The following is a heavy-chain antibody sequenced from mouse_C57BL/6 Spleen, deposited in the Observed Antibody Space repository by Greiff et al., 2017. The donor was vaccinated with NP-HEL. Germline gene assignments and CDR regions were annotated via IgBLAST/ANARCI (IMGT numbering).Heavy chain of an antibody. CDR1: GYTFTDYY. CDR3: ARKGAYDGYYYFDY. V-gene: IGHV1-19*01. J-gene: IGHJ2*01. CDR2: INPYNGGT. D-gene: IGHD2-3*01. Sequence: EVQLQQSGPVLVKPGASVKMSCKASGYTFTDYYMNWVKQSHGKSLEWIGVINPYNGGTSYNQKFKGKATLTVDKSSSTAYMELNSLTSEDSAVYYCARKGAYDGYYYFDYWGQGTTLTVSS.